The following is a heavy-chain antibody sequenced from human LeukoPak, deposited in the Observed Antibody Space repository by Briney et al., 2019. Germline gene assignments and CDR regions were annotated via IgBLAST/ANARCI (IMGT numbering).Heavy chain of an antibody. CDR1: GGSISSGADY. D-gene: IGHD5-24*01. CDR3: ARADMATVFDF. CDR2: ISYSGST. V-gene: IGHV4-31*03. Sequence: SETLSLTCTVSGGSISSGADYWRWIRQHPGKGLEWIGYISYSGSTYYNPSLKTRLTISVDTSKNQFSLKLDSVTAADTVFYYCARADMATVFDFWGRGTLVTVSS. J-gene: IGHJ4*02.